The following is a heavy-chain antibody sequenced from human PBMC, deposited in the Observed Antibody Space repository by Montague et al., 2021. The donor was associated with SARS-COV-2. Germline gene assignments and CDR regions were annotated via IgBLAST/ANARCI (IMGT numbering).Heavy chain of an antibody. V-gene: IGHV4-59*01. J-gene: IGHJ4*02. Sequence: SETLSLTCTVSGDSMNNYYWSWIRQPPGKGLEWIGYINYSGSTHXXPSLQSRLTLSKDTSKNQFTLRLTSVTAADTAMYFCARAPIYRSSWYAYCDYWGQGTLVAVSS. D-gene: IGHD6-13*01. CDR1: GDSMNNYY. CDR2: INYSGST. CDR3: ARAPIYRSSWYAYCDY.